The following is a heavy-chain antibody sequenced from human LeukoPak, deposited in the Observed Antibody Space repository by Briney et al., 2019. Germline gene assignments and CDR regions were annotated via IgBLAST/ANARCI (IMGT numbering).Heavy chain of an antibody. CDR2: IKQDGSEK. CDR3: ARLYYYYGMDV. J-gene: IGHJ6*02. Sequence: PGGSLRLSCAASGFTFSSYWMSWVRQAPGKGLEWVANIKQDGSEKYYVDSVKVRFTISRDNAKNSLYLQINSLRAEDTAVYYCARLYYYYGMDVWGQGTTVTVSS. V-gene: IGHV3-7*01. CDR1: GFTFSSYW.